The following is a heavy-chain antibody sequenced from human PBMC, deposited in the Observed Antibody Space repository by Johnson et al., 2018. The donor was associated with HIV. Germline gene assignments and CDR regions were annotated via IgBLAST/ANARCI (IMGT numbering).Heavy chain of an antibody. D-gene: IGHD6-6*01. CDR3: AKDWVYSSSPLGAFDI. CDR2: ISYDGSNE. CDR1: GFTFSSYA. V-gene: IGHV3-30-3*01. J-gene: IGHJ3*02. Sequence: QVQLVESGGGLVQPGRSLRLSCAASGFTFSSYAIHWVRQAPGKGLEWVAVISYDGSNEYYADSVKGRFTISRDNSKNTLYLQMNSLRAEDTAVYYCAKDWVYSSSPLGAFDIWGQGTMVTVSS.